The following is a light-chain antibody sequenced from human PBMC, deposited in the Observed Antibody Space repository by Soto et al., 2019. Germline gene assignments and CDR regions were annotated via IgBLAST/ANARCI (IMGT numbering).Light chain of an antibody. CDR1: QDIRKY. CDR2: DAS. CDR3: QQYDHPPYT. Sequence: DIQLTQSPSSLSATVGDRVTITCQASQDIRKYLNWYQQKPGKAPKLLIYDASNRETGVPSRFSGSGSGTDFSLSIDNLQPEDIATYYCQQYDHPPYTFGQGTTLEIK. V-gene: IGKV1-33*01. J-gene: IGKJ2*01.